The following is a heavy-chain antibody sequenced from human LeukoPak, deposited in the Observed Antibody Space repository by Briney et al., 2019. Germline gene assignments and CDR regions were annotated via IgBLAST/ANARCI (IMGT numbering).Heavy chain of an antibody. Sequence: GASVKVSCKASGGTFSSYAISWVRQAPGQGLEWMGGIIPIFGTANYAQKFQGRVTITADESTSTAYMELSSLRSEDTAVYYCARVGSSSLVYYYYGMGVWGQGTTATVSS. CDR3: ARVGSSSLVYYYYGMGV. D-gene: IGHD6-6*01. V-gene: IGHV1-69*13. CDR1: GGTFSSYA. J-gene: IGHJ6*02. CDR2: IIPIFGTA.